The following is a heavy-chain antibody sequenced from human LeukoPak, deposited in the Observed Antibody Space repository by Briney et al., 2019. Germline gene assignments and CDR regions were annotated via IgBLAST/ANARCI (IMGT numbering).Heavy chain of an antibody. Sequence: PSETLSLTCTVSGASISSYYWRWIRQPPGEGREWIGYIYYSGSTNYNPSLKSPVTISVDTSKNQFSLKLSSVTAADTAVYYCARDSSSAPRKAFDIWGQGTMVTVSS. D-gene: IGHD6-6*01. CDR2: IYYSGST. CDR1: GASISSYY. V-gene: IGHV4-59*01. CDR3: ARDSSSAPRKAFDI. J-gene: IGHJ3*02.